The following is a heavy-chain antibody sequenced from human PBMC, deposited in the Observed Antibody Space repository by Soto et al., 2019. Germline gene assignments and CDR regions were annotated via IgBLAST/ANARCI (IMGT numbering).Heavy chain of an antibody. CDR3: ASFVETAMVDEYYFEY. CDR1: GFTFSSYA. Sequence: QVQLVESGGGVVQPGRSLRLSCAASGFTFSSYAMHWVRQAPGKGLEWVAVISYDGSNKYYADSVKGRFTISRDNSKNTLNLQMNSLRAEDTAVYYGASFVETAMVDEYYFEYWGQGTLVTVSS. D-gene: IGHD5-18*01. J-gene: IGHJ4*02. CDR2: ISYDGSNK. V-gene: IGHV3-30-3*01.